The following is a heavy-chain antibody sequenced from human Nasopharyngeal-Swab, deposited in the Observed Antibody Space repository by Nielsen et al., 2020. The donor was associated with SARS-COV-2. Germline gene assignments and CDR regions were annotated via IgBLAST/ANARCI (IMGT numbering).Heavy chain of an antibody. V-gene: IGHV3-64*04. Sequence: GESLKISCSASGFTFSLYAMHWVRQAPGKGLEYVSTINDYEDRLYYADSVKGRFTIYRDNSKNTLYLQMNSLRAEDTAVYYCAKGSYCSSTSCYGRGTIDYWGQGTLVTVSS. J-gene: IGHJ4*02. D-gene: IGHD2-2*01. CDR2: INDYEDRL. CDR1: GFTFSLYA. CDR3: AKGSYCSSTSCYGRGTIDY.